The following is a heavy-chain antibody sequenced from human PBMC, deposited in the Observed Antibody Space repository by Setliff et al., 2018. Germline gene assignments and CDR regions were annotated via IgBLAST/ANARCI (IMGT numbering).Heavy chain of an antibody. CDR2: LSHSGSS. V-gene: IGHV4-61*10. Sequence: SETLSLTCIVSGGSISSATSYWNWIRQPAGKGLEWIGYLSHSGSSNYNPSLKSRVTMLVDTSKNQFSLKLSSVTAADTAVYYCAKVITVFGVVIMENWFDPWGQGTLVTVSS. CDR3: AKVITVFGVVIMENWFDP. J-gene: IGHJ5*02. D-gene: IGHD3-3*01. CDR1: GGSISSATSY.